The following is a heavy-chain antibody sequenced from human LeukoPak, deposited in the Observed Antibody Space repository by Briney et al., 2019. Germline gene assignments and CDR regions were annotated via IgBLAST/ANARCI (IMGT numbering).Heavy chain of an antibody. CDR1: VGSLSGYY. J-gene: IGHJ5*02. D-gene: IGHD2-2*03. CDR2: INHSGST. CDR3: ARGSFGYCSSTSCYGGIRWFDP. V-gene: IGHV4-34*01. Sequence: PEALSLTCVVHVGSLSGYYWSSIRPPPGKGLEWIGEINHSGSTNYNPSLKSRVTISVDTSKNQFSLKQSSVTAADTAVYYCARGSFGYCSSTSCYGGIRWFDPWGQGTLVTVSS.